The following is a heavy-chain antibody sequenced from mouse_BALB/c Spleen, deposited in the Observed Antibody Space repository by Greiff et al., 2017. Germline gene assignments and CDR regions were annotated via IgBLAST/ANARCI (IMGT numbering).Heavy chain of an antibody. V-gene: IGHV1S81*02. D-gene: IGHD1-2*01. J-gene: IGHJ2*01. CDR3: TRGGFITTLDY. Sequence: LVESGAELVKPGASVKLSCKASGYTFTSYYMYWVKQRPGQGLEWIGEINPSNGGTNFNEKFKSKATLTVDKSSSTAYMQLSSLTSEDSAVYYCTRGGFITTLDYWGQGTTLTVSS. CDR2: INPSNGGT. CDR1: GYTFTSYY.